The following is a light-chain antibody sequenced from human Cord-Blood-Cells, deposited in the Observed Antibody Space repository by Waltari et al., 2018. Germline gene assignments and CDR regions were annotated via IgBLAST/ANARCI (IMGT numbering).Light chain of an antibody. CDR2: EVS. J-gene: IGLJ1*01. Sequence: QSALTQPPSASGSPGQSVTISCTGTSSDVGGYNYVSWYQQHPGKAPKRMIYEVSKRPSGVPDRCSGSKSGNTASLTVSGLQAEDEADYYCSSYAGSNNLGVFGTGTKVTVL. CDR3: SSYAGSNNLGV. CDR1: SSDVGGYNY. V-gene: IGLV2-8*01.